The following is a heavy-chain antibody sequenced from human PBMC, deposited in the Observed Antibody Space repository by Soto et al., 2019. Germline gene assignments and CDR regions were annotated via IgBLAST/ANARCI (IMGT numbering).Heavy chain of an antibody. D-gene: IGHD6-19*01. CDR2: INHSGST. Sequence: SETLSLTCTVSGGSISGYYWTWIRQPPGTGLEWIGEINHSGSTNYNPSLKSRVTISVDKSKNQFSLKLSSVTAADTAVYYCARVAVAGTRVDYWGQGTLVTVSS. J-gene: IGHJ4*02. CDR1: GGSISGYY. V-gene: IGHV4-34*01. CDR3: ARVAVAGTRVDY.